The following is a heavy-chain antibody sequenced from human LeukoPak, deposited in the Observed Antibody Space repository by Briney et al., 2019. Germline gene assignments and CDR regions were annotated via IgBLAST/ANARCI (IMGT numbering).Heavy chain of an antibody. V-gene: IGHV4-39*01. CDR1: GDSISSSNSY. D-gene: IGHD6-19*01. Sequence: SETLSLTCTVSGDSISSSNSYWGWIRQPPGKGLEWIGSIYYSGSTYYNPSLKSRVTISVDTSKNQFSLKLSSVTAADTAVYYCARLRSGWYAAYYFDYWGQGTLVTVSS. CDR3: ARLRSGWYAAYYFDY. CDR2: IYYSGST. J-gene: IGHJ4*02.